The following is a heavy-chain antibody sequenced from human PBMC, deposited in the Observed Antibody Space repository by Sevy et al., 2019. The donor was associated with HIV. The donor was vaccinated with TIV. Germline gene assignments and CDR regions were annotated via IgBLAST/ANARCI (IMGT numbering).Heavy chain of an antibody. J-gene: IGHJ6*02. V-gene: IGHV3-30*18. D-gene: IGHD3-10*01. CDR1: GFTFSSYG. Sequence: GGSLRLSCAASGFTFSSYGMHWVRQAPGKGLEWVAVISYDGSNKYYADSVKGRFTISRDNSKNTLYLQMNSLRAEDTAVYYCAKAEYYGSGSYYGYYYGMDVWGHGTTVTVSS. CDR2: ISYDGSNK. CDR3: AKAEYYGSGSYYGYYYGMDV.